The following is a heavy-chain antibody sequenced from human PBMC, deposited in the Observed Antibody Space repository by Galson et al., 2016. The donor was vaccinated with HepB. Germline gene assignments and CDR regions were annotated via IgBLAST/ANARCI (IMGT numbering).Heavy chain of an antibody. CDR2: VYRSGRT. CDR3: TRETPGEWLQPRGFDS. Sequence: TLSLTCTVSGASITSDRDYWSWIRQRPGKGLEWIGFVYRSGRTFYNPSLSSRVVISLDTSQNQFSLKLTSMTAADTGTYFCTRETPGEWLQPRGFDSWGHGTL. J-gene: IGHJ4*01. D-gene: IGHD3-10*01. CDR1: GASITSDRDY. V-gene: IGHV4-31*03.